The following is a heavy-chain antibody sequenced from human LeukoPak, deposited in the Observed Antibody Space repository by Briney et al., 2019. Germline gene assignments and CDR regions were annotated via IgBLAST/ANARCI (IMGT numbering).Heavy chain of an antibody. CDR1: GDSVSSNSAA. J-gene: IGHJ6*04. Sequence: SQTLSLICAISGDSVSSNSAAWNWIRQSPSRGLEWLGRTYYRSKWYNDYAVSVKSRITINPDTSKNQFSLQLNSVTPEDTAVYYCARGYDILTGYYVDYYYYGMDVWGKGTTVTVSS. CDR3: ARGYDILTGYYVDYYYYGMDV. V-gene: IGHV6-1*01. CDR2: TYYRSKWYN. D-gene: IGHD3-9*01.